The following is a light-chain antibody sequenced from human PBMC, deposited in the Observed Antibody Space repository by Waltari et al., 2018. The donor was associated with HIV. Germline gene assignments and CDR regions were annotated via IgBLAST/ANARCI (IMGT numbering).Light chain of an antibody. CDR1: QDVGNK. V-gene: IGKV1-39*01. CDR3: QQSYSLPYT. J-gene: IGKJ2*01. Sequence: DIQMTQSPSSLSASVADGVTINCRTSQDVGNKINWYQHKSGRAPRLLIYAASSLQTGVPSRFSGSGWGTHFSLTIISPQPEDFADYYCQQSYSLPYTFGQGTKVE. CDR2: AAS.